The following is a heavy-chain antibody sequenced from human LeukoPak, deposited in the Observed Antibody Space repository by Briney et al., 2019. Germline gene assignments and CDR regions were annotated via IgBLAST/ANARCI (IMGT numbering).Heavy chain of an antibody. V-gene: IGHV3-23*01. CDR2: ISGSGGST. CDR3: ARDSYSGSGSYYFFDY. CDR1: GFTFSNYA. D-gene: IGHD3-10*01. Sequence: GGSLRLSCAASGFTFSNYAMSWVRQAPGKGLEWVSAISGSGGSTYYADSVKGRFTISRDNSKNTLYLQMNSLRAEDTAVYYCARDSYSGSGSYYFFDYWGQGTLATVSP. J-gene: IGHJ4*02.